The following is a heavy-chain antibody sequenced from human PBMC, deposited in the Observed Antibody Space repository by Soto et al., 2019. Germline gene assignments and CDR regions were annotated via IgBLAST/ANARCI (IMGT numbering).Heavy chain of an antibody. Sequence: GGSLRLSCAASGFTFSSYSMNWVRQAPGKGLEWVSSISSSSSYIYYADSVKGRFTISRDNAKNSLYLQMNSLRAEDTAVYYCARDFWSGYYNDWGQGTLVTVSS. D-gene: IGHD3-3*01. CDR2: ISSSSSYI. CDR1: GFTFSSYS. V-gene: IGHV3-21*01. CDR3: ARDFWSGYYND. J-gene: IGHJ4*02.